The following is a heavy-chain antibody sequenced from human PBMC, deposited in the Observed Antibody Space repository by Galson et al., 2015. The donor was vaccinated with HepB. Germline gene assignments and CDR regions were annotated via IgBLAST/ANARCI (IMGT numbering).Heavy chain of an antibody. D-gene: IGHD3-10*01. CDR2: IHHDGNT. CDR3: AREWGAGTYRSLDY. V-gene: IGHV4-4*02. J-gene: IGHJ4*02. Sequence: ETLSLTCAVSGASISTNNWWHWVRQPPGKGLEWIVEIHHDGNTNYNPSFKSRVTISVDNSNNQFSLNLNSVTAADTAVYYCAREWGAGTYRSLDYWGQGILVTVSS. CDR1: GASISTNNW.